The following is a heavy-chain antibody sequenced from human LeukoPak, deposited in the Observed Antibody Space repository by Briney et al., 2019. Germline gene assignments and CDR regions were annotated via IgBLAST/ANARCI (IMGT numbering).Heavy chain of an antibody. CDR3: TTDLPTLGSGEMDY. CDR1: GFTLTNAW. J-gene: IGHJ4*02. CDR2: IKSKGGGGTT. Sequence: GGSLRLSCAASGFTLTNAWMSWVRQAPGKGLEWVGRIKSKGGGGTTDYAAPVEGRFTISRDDSKNTLYLQMNSLKTEDTAVYYCTTDLPTLGSGEMDYWGQGTLVTVSS. V-gene: IGHV3-15*01. D-gene: IGHD3-10*01.